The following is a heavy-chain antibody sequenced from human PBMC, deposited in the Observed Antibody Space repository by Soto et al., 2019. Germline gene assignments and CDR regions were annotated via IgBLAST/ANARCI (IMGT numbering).Heavy chain of an antibody. J-gene: IGHJ4*02. CDR3: AKGRAAWRHLYYFDY. CDR2: ISGSGGST. Sequence: GGSLSLSCAASGFTFSSYAMSWVRQAPGKGLEWVSAISGSGGSTYYADSVKGRFTISRDNSKNTLYLQMNSLRAEDTAVYYCAKGRAAWRHLYYFDYWGQGTLVTVSS. CDR1: GFTFSSYA. V-gene: IGHV3-23*01.